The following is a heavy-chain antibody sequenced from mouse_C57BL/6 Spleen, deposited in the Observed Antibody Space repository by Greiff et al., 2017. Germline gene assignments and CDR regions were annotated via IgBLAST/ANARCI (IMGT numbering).Heavy chain of an antibody. D-gene: IGHD1-1*01. J-gene: IGHJ2*01. CDR1: GFTFSSYA. Sequence: EVKLMESGGGLVKPGGSLKLSCAASGFTFSSYAMSWVRQTPEKRLEWVATISDGGSYTYYPDNVKGRFTISRDNAKNNLYLQMSHLKSEDTAMDYCATTVVAGGDYFDYWGQGTTLTGSS. CDR3: ATTVVAGGDYFDY. V-gene: IGHV5-4*03. CDR2: ISDGGSYT.